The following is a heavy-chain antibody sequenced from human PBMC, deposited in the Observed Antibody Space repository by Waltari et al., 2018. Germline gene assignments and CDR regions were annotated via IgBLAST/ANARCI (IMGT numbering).Heavy chain of an antibody. D-gene: IGHD3-10*01. J-gene: IGHJ5*02. V-gene: IGHV4-4*07. Sequence: QVQLQESGPGLVKPSETLSLPCTVSGGSISTYSWSWIRPPAGKDLEWIGRIYTSGSTNYNPSLKSRVTMSVDTSKNQFSLKLSSVTAADTAVYYCARDQEYYYGSGSYYQDWFDPWGQGTLVTVSS. CDR2: IYTSGST. CDR1: GGSISTYS. CDR3: ARDQEYYYGSGSYYQDWFDP.